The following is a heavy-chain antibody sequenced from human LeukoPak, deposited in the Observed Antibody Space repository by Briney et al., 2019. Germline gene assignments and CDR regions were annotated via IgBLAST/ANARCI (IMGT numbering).Heavy chain of an antibody. CDR1: GFTVSSNY. CDR2: IYSGSTT. CDR3: ATNMVRGAKYFDY. Sequence: GGSLRLSCAASGFTVSSNYMSWVRQAPGKGLEWVSLIYSGSTTYYADSVKGRFTISRDNSKNTLYLQMNSLRAEDTAVYYCATNMVRGAKYFDYWGQGTLVTVSS. J-gene: IGHJ4*02. V-gene: IGHV3-66*01. D-gene: IGHD3-10*01.